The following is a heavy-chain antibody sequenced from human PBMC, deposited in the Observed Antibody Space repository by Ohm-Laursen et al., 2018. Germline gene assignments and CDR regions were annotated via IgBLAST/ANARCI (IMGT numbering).Heavy chain of an antibody. CDR3: ARDRKNGDSGYGMDV. V-gene: IGHV3-48*01. Sequence: SLRLSCAASGFTFSSYHINWVRQAPGKGLEWVSFISSASTIIYYADSVKGRFTISRDNAKNTVYMQMDSLRAEDRAVYYCARDRKNGDSGYGMDVWGHGTTVTVSS. CDR2: ISSASTII. D-gene: IGHD4-17*01. J-gene: IGHJ6*02. CDR1: GFTFSSYH.